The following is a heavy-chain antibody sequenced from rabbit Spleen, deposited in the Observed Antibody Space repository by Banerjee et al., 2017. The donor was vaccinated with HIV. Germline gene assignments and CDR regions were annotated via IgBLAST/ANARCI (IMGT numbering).Heavy chain of an antibody. Sequence: QSVEESGGRLVTPGTPLTLTCTASGFSLSSSDMSWVRQAPGKGLEYIGFINIGSSAYHASWAKGRITISRTSTTVDLKIIRPTTEDTATYFCARYFNDNLYFGFDVWGPGTLVTVS. CDR2: INIGSSA. D-gene: IGHD1-1*01. V-gene: IGHV1S69*01. J-gene: IGHJ6*01. CDR3: ARYFNDNLYFGFDV. CDR1: GFSLSSSD.